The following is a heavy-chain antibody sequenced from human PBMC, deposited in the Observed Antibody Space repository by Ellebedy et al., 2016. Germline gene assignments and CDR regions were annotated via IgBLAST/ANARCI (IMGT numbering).Heavy chain of an antibody. J-gene: IGHJ4*02. Sequence: GESLKISCVASGFTFSSYWIHWVRQAPGKGLEWVVDIKPDGSVTYYVDYVRGRLTISRDNARSSVYLQLNSLRVEDTAVYHCARDLTASGTLDYWGRGTLVTVSS. CDR2: IKPDGSVT. CDR1: GFTFSSYW. D-gene: IGHD3-9*01. CDR3: ARDLTASGTLDY. V-gene: IGHV3-7*03.